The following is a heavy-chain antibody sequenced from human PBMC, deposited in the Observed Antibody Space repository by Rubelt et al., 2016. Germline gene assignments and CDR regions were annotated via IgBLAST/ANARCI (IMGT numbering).Heavy chain of an antibody. CDR3: ARVGDIVVVPAAIWKSFDP. Sequence: QVQLQQWGAGLLKPSETLSLTCTVSGGSISSYYWSWIRQPPGKGLEWIGYIYYSGSTNYNPSLKSRVTISVDTSKNQFSLKLSSVTAADTAVYYCARVGDIVVVPAAIWKSFDPWGQGTLVTVSS. D-gene: IGHD2-2*01. CDR2: IYYSGST. CDR1: GGSISSYY. J-gene: IGHJ5*02. V-gene: IGHV4-59*01.